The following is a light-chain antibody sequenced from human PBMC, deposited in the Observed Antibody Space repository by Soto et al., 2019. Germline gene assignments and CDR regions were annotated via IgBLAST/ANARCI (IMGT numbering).Light chain of an antibody. V-gene: IGLV2-14*01. Sequence: QSVLTQPVSVSGSPGQSITISCTGTSSDVGGYNYVSWYQQHPGKAPKLMIYEVSNRPSGVSNRFSGSKSGNTASLTISGLQAEDEADYYCSSYTSSSTVFGGGTKVTVL. CDR1: SSDVGGYNY. CDR3: SSYTSSSTV. CDR2: EVS. J-gene: IGLJ3*02.